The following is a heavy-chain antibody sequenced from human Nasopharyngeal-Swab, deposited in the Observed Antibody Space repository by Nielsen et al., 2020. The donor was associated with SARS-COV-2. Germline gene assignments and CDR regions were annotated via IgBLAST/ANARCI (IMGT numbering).Heavy chain of an antibody. J-gene: IGHJ6*02. CDR3: AKDGGLTTFPYYYYYGMDV. D-gene: IGHD4/OR15-4a*01. Sequence: GESLKISCAASTFTFSSYAMSWVRQAPGKGLEWVSAISGSGGSTYYADSVKGRFTISRDNSKNTLYLQMNSLRAEDTAVYYCAKDGGLTTFPYYYYYGMDVWGQGTTVTVSS. CDR1: TFTFSSYA. V-gene: IGHV3-23*01. CDR2: ISGSGGST.